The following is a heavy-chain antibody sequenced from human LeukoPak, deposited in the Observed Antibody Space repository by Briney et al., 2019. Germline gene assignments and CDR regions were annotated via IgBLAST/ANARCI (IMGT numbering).Heavy chain of an antibody. CDR2: IKQDGSEK. J-gene: IGHJ5*02. D-gene: IGHD3-16*01. V-gene: IGHV3-7*03. CDR3: AKDDNYIRFLS. Sequence: GGSLRLSCAASGFTFSSYWMSWVRQAPGKGLEWVANIKQDGSEKYYVDSVKGRFTISRDNSKNTLYLQMNSLRAEDTAVYYCAKDDNYIRFLSWGQGTLVTVSS. CDR1: GFTFSSYW.